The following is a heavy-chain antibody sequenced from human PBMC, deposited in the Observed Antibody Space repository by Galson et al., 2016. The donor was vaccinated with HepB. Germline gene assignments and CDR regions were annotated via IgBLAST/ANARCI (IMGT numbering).Heavy chain of an antibody. V-gene: IGHV2-5*02. CDR1: GFSLTTNGVG. CDR3: ARLAWKGSDNTGTKYLFDV. CDR2: IFWDGDR. Sequence: PALVKPTQTLTLACTFSGFSLTTNGVGVGWIRQPPGKALEWLAVIFWDGDRHFSPSLQTRLTITRDNPKSQVVLTMTNMDPVDTATYYCARLAWKGSDNTGTKYLFDVWGQGTLVTVSA. J-gene: IGHJ4*02. D-gene: IGHD1-14*01.